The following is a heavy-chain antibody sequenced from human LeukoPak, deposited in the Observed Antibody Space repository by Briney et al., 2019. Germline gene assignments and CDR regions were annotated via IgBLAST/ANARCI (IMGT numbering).Heavy chain of an antibody. J-gene: IGHJ6*03. CDR3: AKGEGYGSGGNCYYYYYMDV. CDR1: GFTFSNYA. V-gene: IGHV3-23*01. Sequence: GGSLRLSCAASGFTFSNYAMSWVRQAPGKGLEWVSSISGSAYSTYYTDSVKGRFTISRDNSKNTLYLQMNSLRAEDTAVYYCAKGEGYGSGGNCYYYYYMDVWGKGTTVTVSS. CDR2: ISGSAYST. D-gene: IGHD2-15*01.